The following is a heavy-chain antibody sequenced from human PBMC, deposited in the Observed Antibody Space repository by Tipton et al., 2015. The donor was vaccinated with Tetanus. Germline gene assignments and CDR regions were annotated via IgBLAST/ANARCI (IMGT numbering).Heavy chain of an antibody. V-gene: IGHV4-31*03. J-gene: IGHJ4*02. Sequence: TLSLTCNVSGASINAGGYLWTWVRQHPGKGLEWIGSIYYYTQRTSHTPSLDSRVSISVDTSKNQFSLRLTSVTAADTAVYYCARGLPRESFYLDYWGQGKQVTVSS. CDR3: ARGLPRESFYLDY. CDR2: IYYYTQRT. CDR1: GASINAGGYL. D-gene: IGHD3-3*01.